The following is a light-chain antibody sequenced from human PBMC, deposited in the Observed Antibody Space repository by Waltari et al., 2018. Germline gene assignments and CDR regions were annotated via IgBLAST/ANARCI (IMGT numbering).Light chain of an antibody. Sequence: DIQMTQSPSSLSASVGDRVTITCRASQSISSYLNWYQQKPGKAPKLLIYAASSLQSGVPSRFSGSGSGTDFTLTITCLQSEDFATYYCQQYHDYPWTFGQGTKVDI. J-gene: IGKJ1*01. CDR3: QQYHDYPWT. CDR2: AAS. CDR1: QSISSY. V-gene: IGKV1-39*01.